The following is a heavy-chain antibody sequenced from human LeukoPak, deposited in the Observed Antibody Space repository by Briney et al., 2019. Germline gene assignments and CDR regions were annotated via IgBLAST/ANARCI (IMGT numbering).Heavy chain of an antibody. Sequence: PSETLPLTCTVSGGSISSGDYYWSWIRQPPGKGLEWIGYIYYSGSTYYNPSLKSRVTISVDTSKNQFSLKLSSVTAADTAVYYCAREAYGDYVVYWGQGTLVTVSS. V-gene: IGHV4-30-4*01. D-gene: IGHD4-17*01. CDR2: IYYSGST. CDR3: AREAYGDYVVY. CDR1: GGSISSGDYY. J-gene: IGHJ4*02.